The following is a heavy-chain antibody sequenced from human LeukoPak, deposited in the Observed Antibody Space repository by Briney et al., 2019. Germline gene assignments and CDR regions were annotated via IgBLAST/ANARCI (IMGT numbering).Heavy chain of an antibody. CDR1: GDSIDSSSFY. D-gene: IGHD2/OR15-2a*01. J-gene: IGHJ6*03. CDR2: IYYGGKIDSFSGST. Sequence: PSETLSLTCTVSGDSIDSSSFYWGWIRQPPGKGLEWIATIYYGGKIDSFSGSTFYKSSLKSRVTMSVDTSKNQFSLKLSSVTAADTAVYYCARNSRAYYYYMDVWGKGTTVTVSS. CDR3: ARNSRAYYYYMDV. V-gene: IGHV4-39*07.